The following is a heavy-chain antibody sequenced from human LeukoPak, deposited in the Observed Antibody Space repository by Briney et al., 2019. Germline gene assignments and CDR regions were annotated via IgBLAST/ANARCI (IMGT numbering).Heavy chain of an antibody. CDR3: ARGPCGGDCYSGDY. J-gene: IGHJ4*02. CDR2: ISSNGGST. V-gene: IGHV3-64*01. CDR1: GFTFSTYA. Sequence: PGGSLRLSCAASGFTFSTYAMSWVRQAPGKGLEYVSAISSNGGSTYYANSVKGRFTISRDNSKNTLYLQMGSLRAEDMAVYYCARGPCGGDCYSGDYWGQGTLVTVSS. D-gene: IGHD2-21*02.